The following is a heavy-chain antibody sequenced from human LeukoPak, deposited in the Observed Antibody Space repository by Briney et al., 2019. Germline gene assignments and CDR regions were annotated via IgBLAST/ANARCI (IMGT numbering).Heavy chain of an antibody. V-gene: IGHV4-59*01. CDR1: GDSMNEYY. CDR3: ARNAGKYYRYFQH. D-gene: IGHD2/OR15-2a*01. CDR2: VYYSGST. J-gene: IGHJ1*01. Sequence: TPSETLSLTCTVSGDSMNEYYWSWVRQPPGQGLEWIGYVYYSGSTTYNPSLKSRVNITIDTSKNQFSLTLTSVTAADTAMYYCARNAGKYYRYFQHWGQGTVVSVSS.